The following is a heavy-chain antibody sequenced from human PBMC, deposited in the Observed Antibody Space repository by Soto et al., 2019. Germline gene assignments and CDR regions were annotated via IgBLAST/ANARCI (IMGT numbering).Heavy chain of an antibody. CDR1: GFSFSSYA. CDR2: ISGRGGST. D-gene: IGHD1-26*01. V-gene: IGHV3-23*01. CDR3: AKEFPPYSGSPRGWTDP. J-gene: IGHJ5*02. Sequence: EVQLLESGGGLVQPGGSLRLSCAASGFSFSSYAMRWVRQAPGKGLEWVSGISGRGGSTYYADSVKGRFTISRDNSKNTLYLQMNSLRAEDTAIYYCAKEFPPYSGSPRGWTDPWGQGTLVTVSS.